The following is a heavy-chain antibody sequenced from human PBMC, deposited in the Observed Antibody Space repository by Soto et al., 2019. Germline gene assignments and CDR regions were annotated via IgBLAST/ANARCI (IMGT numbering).Heavy chain of an antibody. CDR3: ARDSQGGDFWSGYFTYNWFDP. V-gene: IGHV4-31*03. CDR1: GGSSSSGGYY. Sequence: SETLSLTCTVSGGSSSSGGYYWSWIRQHPGKGLEWIGYIYYSGSTYYNPSLKSRVTISVDTSKNQFSLKLSSVTAADTAVYYCARDSQGGDFWSGYFTYNWFDPWGQGTLVTVSS. J-gene: IGHJ5*02. CDR2: IYYSGST. D-gene: IGHD3-3*01.